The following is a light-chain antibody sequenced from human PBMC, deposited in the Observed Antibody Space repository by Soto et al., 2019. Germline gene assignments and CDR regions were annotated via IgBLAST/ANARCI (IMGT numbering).Light chain of an antibody. CDR1: QSVSSN. CDR3: QQYNRSPQT. V-gene: IGKV3-15*01. CDR2: GAS. J-gene: IGKJ1*01. Sequence: ERVVKPVPAALSVSPRLKAXLSCRASQSVSSNLAWYQQKPGQAPRLLIYGASTRATGIPARFSGSGSGTEFTLTISSLQSEDFAVYYSQQYNRSPQTFAQGTKEDIK.